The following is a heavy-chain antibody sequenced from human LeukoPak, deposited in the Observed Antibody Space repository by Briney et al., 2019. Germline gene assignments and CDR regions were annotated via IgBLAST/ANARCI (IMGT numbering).Heavy chain of an antibody. CDR1: GFTVSSNY. Sequence: GGSLRLSCAASGFTVSSNYMSWVRQAPWKGLEWLSIIYSGGSTYYADAVKDRFTISRDNSKNMVYFQMNSLRAGDTAVYYCARVKVTPVVDAFDIWGQGTMVTVSS. CDR3: ARVKVTPVVDAFDI. D-gene: IGHD4-23*01. CDR2: IYSGGST. J-gene: IGHJ3*02. V-gene: IGHV3-66*01.